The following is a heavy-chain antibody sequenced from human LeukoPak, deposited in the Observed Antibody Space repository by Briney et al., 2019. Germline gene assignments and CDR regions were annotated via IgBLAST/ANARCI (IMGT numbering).Heavy chain of an antibody. V-gene: IGHV3-21*01. CDR2: ISSSSSYI. CDR3: ARDREYQGIPWLRHGRYYYYGMDV. D-gene: IGHD5-12*01. CDR1: GFTFSSYS. Sequence: PGGSLRLSYAASGFTFSSYSMNWVRQAPGKGLEWVSSISSSSSYIYYADSVKGRFTISRDNAKNSLYLQMNSLRAEDTAVYYCARDREYQGIPWLRHGRYYYYGMDVWGQGTTVTVSS. J-gene: IGHJ6*02.